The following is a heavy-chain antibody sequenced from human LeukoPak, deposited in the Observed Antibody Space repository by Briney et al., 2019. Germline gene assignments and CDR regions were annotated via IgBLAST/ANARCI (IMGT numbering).Heavy chain of an antibody. CDR3: ARGTGSGWPTNFDY. CDR2: ISAYNGNT. J-gene: IGHJ4*02. Sequence: ASVKVSCKASGYTFTSYAMHWVRQAPGQRLEWMGWISAYNGNTNYAQKLQGRVTMTTDTSTSTAYMELRSLRSDDTAVYYCARGTGSGWPTNFDYWGQGTLVTVSS. V-gene: IGHV1-18*01. D-gene: IGHD6-19*01. CDR1: GYTFTSYA.